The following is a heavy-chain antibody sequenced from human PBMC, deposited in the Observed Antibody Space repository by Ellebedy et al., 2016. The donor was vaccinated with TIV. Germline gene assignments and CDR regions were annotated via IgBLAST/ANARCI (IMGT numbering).Heavy chain of an antibody. CDR2: IWYDGSNK. Sequence: PGGSLRLSCAASGFTFSNYGIHWVRQAPGKGLEWVAVIWYDGSNKYYADSVKGRFTISRDNSKNTLYLQMNSLRDEDTAVYYCARDIKSGVAAPGSIDYWGQGTLVTVSS. D-gene: IGHD6-13*01. J-gene: IGHJ4*02. CDR3: ARDIKSGVAAPGSIDY. CDR1: GFTFSNYG. V-gene: IGHV3-33*01.